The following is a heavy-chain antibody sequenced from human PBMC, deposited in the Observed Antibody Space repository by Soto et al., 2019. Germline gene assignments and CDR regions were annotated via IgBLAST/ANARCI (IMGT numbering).Heavy chain of an antibody. J-gene: IGHJ4*02. CDR1: GFTFSSYG. V-gene: IGHV3-30*18. CDR2: ISYDGSNK. Sequence: QVQLVESGGGVVQPGRSLRLSCAASGFTFSSYGMHWVRQAPGKGLEWVAVISYDGSNKYYADSVKGRFTISRDNSQNTLYLQMNSLRAEDTAVYYCAKDLRTYSGYDYYEGGFDYWGQGTLVTVSS. D-gene: IGHD5-12*01. CDR3: AKDLRTYSGYDYYEGGFDY.